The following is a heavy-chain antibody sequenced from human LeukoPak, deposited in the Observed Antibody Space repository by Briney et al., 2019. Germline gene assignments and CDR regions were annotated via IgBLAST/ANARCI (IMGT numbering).Heavy chain of an antibody. J-gene: IGHJ4*02. V-gene: IGHV4-31*03. D-gene: IGHD5-18*01. CDR2: IYYSGST. CDR3: AREPRGGGYSFDY. CDR1: GDSISSGGYY. Sequence: SETLPLTRTVSGDSISSGGYYWSWIRQHPGKGLEWIGYIYYSGSTFHNPSLKCRVTISVDTSRNQSSLRLSSVTAADTAVYYCAREPRGGGYSFDYWGQGTL.